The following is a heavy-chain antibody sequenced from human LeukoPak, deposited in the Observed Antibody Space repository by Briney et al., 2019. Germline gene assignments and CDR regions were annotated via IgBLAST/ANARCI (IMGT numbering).Heavy chain of an antibody. CDR2: IKPDGSEK. V-gene: IGHV3-7*01. Sequence: GGSLRLSCAASGFTFSSFWMNWVRQAPGKRPEWVANIKPDGSEKYYVDSVKGRFTISRDNAQNSVYLQMHSLRAEDTAVYYCSGRYCSGDYCPAYWGQGTLVTVSS. J-gene: IGHJ4*02. CDR3: SGRYCSGDYCPAY. D-gene: IGHD2-21*01. CDR1: GFTFSSFW.